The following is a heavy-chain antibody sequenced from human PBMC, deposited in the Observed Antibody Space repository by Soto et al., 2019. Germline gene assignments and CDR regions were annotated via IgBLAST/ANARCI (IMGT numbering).Heavy chain of an antibody. V-gene: IGHV1-69*06. J-gene: IGHJ6*02. CDR2: IIPTFGTA. Sequence: SVKVSCKASGGTFSSYAISWVRQAPGQGLEWMGGIIPTFGTANYAQKFQGRVTITADKSTSTAYMELSSLRSEDTAVYYCARSTGYDYRLYYYYGMDVWGQGTTVTVSS. D-gene: IGHD3-22*01. CDR1: GGTFSSYA. CDR3: ARSTGYDYRLYYYYGMDV.